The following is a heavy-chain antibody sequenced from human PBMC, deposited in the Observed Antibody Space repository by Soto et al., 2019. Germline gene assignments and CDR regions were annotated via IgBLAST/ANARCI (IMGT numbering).Heavy chain of an antibody. CDR3: ARDGRGPLALDL. CDR2: LYDVDGT. J-gene: IGHJ5*02. Sequence: DVQLVESGGGLIQPGGSLRLSCAAFGLTVSGKKYMAWVRQAPGKGLEWVSGLYDVDGTYYADSVKGRFTISRDSSKKSLYLEMNSLRVDDSAVYYCARDGRGPLALDLWGQGTLVAVSS. V-gene: IGHV3-53*01. D-gene: IGHD1-26*01. CDR1: GLTVSGKKY.